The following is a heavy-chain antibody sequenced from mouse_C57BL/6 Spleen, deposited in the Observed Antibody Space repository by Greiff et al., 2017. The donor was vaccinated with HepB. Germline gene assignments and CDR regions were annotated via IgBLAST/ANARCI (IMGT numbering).Heavy chain of an antibody. CDR3: ARKHGYPAWFAY. CDR2: INPGSGGT. Sequence: QVQLQQSGAELVRPGTSVKVSCKASGYAFTNYLIEWVKQRPGPGLEWIGVINPGSGGTNYNEKFKGKATLTADKSSSTAYMQLSSLTSEDAAVYFCARKHGYPAWFAYWGQGTLVTVSA. J-gene: IGHJ3*01. D-gene: IGHD2-2*01. V-gene: IGHV1-54*01. CDR1: GYAFTNYL.